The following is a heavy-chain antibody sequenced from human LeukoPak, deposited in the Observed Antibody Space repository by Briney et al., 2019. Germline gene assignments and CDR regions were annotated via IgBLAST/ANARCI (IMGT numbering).Heavy chain of an antibody. Sequence: GESLKISCKGSGYTFTNYWIAWVRQMPGKGLEWMGMFYPGDSDSRYSPSFQGQVTFSADKSISTAYLQWSSLKASDSAMYYCVRESGYSSGWYPYWGQGTLVTVPS. J-gene: IGHJ4*02. D-gene: IGHD6-19*01. CDR3: VRESGYSSGWYPY. CDR2: FYPGDSDS. V-gene: IGHV5-51*01. CDR1: GYTFTNYW.